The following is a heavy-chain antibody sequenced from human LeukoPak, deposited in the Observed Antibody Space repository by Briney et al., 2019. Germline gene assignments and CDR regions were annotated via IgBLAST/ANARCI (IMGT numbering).Heavy chain of an antibody. D-gene: IGHD2-21*02. J-gene: IGHJ5*02. CDR2: ISAYNGNT. V-gene: IGHV1-18*01. Sequence: ASVKVSCKASGYTFTSYGISWVRQAPGQGLEWMGWISAYNGNTNYAQKLQGRVTMTTDTPTSTAYMELRSLRSDDTAVYYCARLLVVVTAIPDNWFDPWGQGTLVTVSS. CDR3: ARLLVVVTAIPDNWFDP. CDR1: GYTFTSYG.